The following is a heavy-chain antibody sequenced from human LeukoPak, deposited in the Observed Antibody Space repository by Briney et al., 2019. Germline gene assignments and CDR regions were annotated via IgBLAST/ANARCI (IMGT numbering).Heavy chain of an antibody. CDR3: ARHEIRIYYGSGTLNWFDP. CDR1: GGSISSSSYY. CDR2: IYYGGST. Sequence: SETLSLTCTVSGGSISSSSYYWGWIRQPPGKGLEWIGSIYYGGSTYYNPSLKSRVTISVDTSKNQFSLKLNSVTAADTAVYYCARHEIRIYYGSGTLNWFDPWGQGTLVTVSS. V-gene: IGHV4-39*01. J-gene: IGHJ5*02. D-gene: IGHD3-10*01.